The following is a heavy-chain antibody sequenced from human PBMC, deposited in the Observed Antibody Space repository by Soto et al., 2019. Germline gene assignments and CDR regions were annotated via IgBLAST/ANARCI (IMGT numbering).Heavy chain of an antibody. CDR3: ARRAGSCHIWCNWFDP. V-gene: IGHV1-69*01. Sequence: QVQLVQSGAEVKKPGSSVKVSCKASGGTFSSYAISWVRQAPGQGLEWMGGIIPIFGTANYAQKFQGRVTITADESTSTAYMELSSLRSQDTAVYYCARRAGSCHIWCNWFDPWGQGTLVTVSS. CDR1: GGTFSSYA. J-gene: IGHJ5*02. D-gene: IGHD2-15*01. CDR2: IIPIFGTA.